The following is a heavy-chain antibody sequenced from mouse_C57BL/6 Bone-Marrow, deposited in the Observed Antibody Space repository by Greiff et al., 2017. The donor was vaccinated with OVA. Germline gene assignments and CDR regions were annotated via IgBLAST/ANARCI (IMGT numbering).Heavy chain of an antibody. D-gene: IGHD2-5*01. CDR2: ISYDGSN. CDR1: GYSITSGYY. Sequence: DVKLQESGPGLVKPSQSLSLTCSVTGYSITSGYYWNWIRQFPGNKLEWMGYISYDGSNNYNPSLKNRISITRDTSKNQFFLKLNSVTTEDTATYYCARDQSYSNAWFADWGQGTLVTVSA. V-gene: IGHV3-6*01. CDR3: ARDQSYSNAWFAD. J-gene: IGHJ3*01.